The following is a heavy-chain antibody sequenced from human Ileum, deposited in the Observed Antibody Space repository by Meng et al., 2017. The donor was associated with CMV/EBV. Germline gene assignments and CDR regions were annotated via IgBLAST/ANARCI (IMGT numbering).Heavy chain of an antibody. V-gene: IGHV4-34*02. CDR3: ARASPQRRFLSY. Sequence: RQQWGAGGLKPSETPSLLCSGYGGSFSEYHWSWIRQPPGKGREGIGEINHGGSSNYNPSLKSRVTISVDRSRNQVSLKLTSVTAADTAVYYCARASPQRRFLSYWGQGTLVTVSS. CDR2: INHGGSS. J-gene: IGHJ4*02. CDR1: GGSFSEYH. D-gene: IGHD3-3*01.